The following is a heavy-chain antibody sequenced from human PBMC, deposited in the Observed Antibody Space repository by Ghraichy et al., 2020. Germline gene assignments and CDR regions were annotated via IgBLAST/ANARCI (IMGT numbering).Heavy chain of an antibody. CDR3: AGLPLGSGLDAFDV. J-gene: IGHJ3*01. CDR1: SGSMSSSTDY. Sequence: SETLSLTCTVSSGSMSSSTDYWGWIRQPPGKGLEWLGTVYYSGNTFYNPSLKSRLTISIDRSKNQFSLDLSSVTAADTGVYYCAGLPLGSGLDAFDVWGQGTVVAVSS. V-gene: IGHV4-39*01. CDR2: VYYSGNT. D-gene: IGHD5-12*01.